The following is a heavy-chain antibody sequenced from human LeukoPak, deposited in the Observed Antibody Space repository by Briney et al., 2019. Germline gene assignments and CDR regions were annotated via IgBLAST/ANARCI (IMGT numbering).Heavy chain of an antibody. CDR3: ARGGAFCTNGVCYFRGGYFDY. V-gene: IGHV4-30-4*08. CDR2: IYYNGST. Sequence: SQTLSLTCTASGSSISSGDYYWSWIRQPPGKGLEWIGYIYYNGSTYYNPSLNSRVTISVDTSKNQFSLKLSSVTAADTAVYYCARGGAFCTNGVCYFRGGYFDYWGQGTLVTVSS. J-gene: IGHJ4*02. CDR1: GSSISSGDYY. D-gene: IGHD2-8*01.